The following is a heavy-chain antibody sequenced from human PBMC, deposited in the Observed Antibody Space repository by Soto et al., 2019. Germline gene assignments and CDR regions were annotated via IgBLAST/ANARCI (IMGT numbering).Heavy chain of an antibody. CDR2: ISYDGSNK. CDR3: ARDRDYYYYGMDV. V-gene: IGHV3-30-3*01. CDR1: GFTFSSYA. Sequence: GALRLSCAASGFTFSSYAMHWVRQAPGKGLEWVAVISYDGSNKYYADSVKGRFTISRDNSKNTLYLQMNSLRAEDTAVYYCARDRDYYYYGMDVWGQGTTVTVSS. J-gene: IGHJ6*02.